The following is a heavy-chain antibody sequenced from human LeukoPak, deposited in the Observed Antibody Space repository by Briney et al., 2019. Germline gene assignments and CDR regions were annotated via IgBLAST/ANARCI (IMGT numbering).Heavy chain of an antibody. V-gene: IGHV3-11*01. CDR2: IGPSGNFI. CDR3: SRDPRVLDY. CDR1: GFTFSDSY. J-gene: IGHJ4*02. Sequence: GGSLRLSCEASGFTFSDSYMSWLRQPPGKGLESISYIGPSGNFITYADSVKGRFTISRDNAKKSLYLQINSLRAEDTAVYYCSRDPRVLDYWGQGTLVTVSS.